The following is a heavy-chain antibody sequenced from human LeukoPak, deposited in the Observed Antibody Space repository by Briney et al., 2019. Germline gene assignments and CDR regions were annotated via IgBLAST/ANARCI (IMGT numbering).Heavy chain of an antibody. J-gene: IGHJ4*02. CDR2: INPNSGGT. CDR3: ARSVPAAYKVDY. Sequence: ASVMVSCKASGYTFTGYYMHWVRQAPGQGLEWMGWINPNSGGTNYAQKFQGRVTMTRDTSISTAYMELSRLRSDDTAVYYCARSVPAAYKVDYWGQGTLVTVSS. D-gene: IGHD2-2*01. V-gene: IGHV1-2*02. CDR1: GYTFTGYY.